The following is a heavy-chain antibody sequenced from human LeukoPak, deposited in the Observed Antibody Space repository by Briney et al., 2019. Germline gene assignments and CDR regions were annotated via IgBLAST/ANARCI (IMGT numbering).Heavy chain of an antibody. Sequence: GSSVKVSCKASGGTFNNHAISWVRQATGQGLEWMGAIIPIFGTPNYAQNFQGRVTITADASTSTVYMERSSLRSEDTAVYYCARLHGEYDPDWYFDLWGRGTLVTVSS. CDR1: GGTFNNHA. V-gene: IGHV1-69*01. J-gene: IGHJ2*01. CDR2: IIPIFGTP. CDR3: ARLHGEYDPDWYFDL. D-gene: IGHD4-17*01.